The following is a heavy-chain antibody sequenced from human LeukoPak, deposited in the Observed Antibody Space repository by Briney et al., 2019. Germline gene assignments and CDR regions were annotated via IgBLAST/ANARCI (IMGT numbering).Heavy chain of an antibody. D-gene: IGHD2/OR15-2a*01. CDR3: AREGNTNYFDY. Sequence: KPSETPSLTCTVSGGSISSYYWSWIRQPPGKGLEWIGYIYYSGSTNYNPSLKSRVTILVDTSKNQFSLKLSSVTAADTAVYYCAREGNTNYFDYWGQGTLVTVSS. CDR2: IYYSGST. J-gene: IGHJ4*02. V-gene: IGHV4-59*01. CDR1: GGSISSYY.